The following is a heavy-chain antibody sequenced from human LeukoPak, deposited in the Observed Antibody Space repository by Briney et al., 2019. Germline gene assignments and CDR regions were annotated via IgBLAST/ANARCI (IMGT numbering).Heavy chain of an antibody. CDR1: GFTFSSYS. Sequence: GGSLRLSCAASGFTFSSYSMNWVRQAPGNGLEWVSSISSSSSYIYYADSVKGRFTISRDNSKNTLYLQMNSLRAEDTAVYYCARDISSSRSYAYFDYWGQGTLVTVSS. D-gene: IGHD1-26*01. CDR2: ISSSSSYI. J-gene: IGHJ4*02. CDR3: ARDISSSRSYAYFDY. V-gene: IGHV3-21*01.